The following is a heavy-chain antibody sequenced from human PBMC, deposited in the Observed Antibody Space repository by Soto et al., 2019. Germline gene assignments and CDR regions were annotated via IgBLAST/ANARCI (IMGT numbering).Heavy chain of an antibody. J-gene: IGHJ5*01. CDR1: GFIFTNYG. Sequence: QVQLVESGGGVVQPGRSLRLACAASGFIFTNYGMHWVRQTPGKGLEWVAVIWYDGSNKYYRVSVKGRFTISRDNSKNTVYLQMNSLKAEDTAVYYCARDRGYCHSQRCYQMPGYFDSWGQGTLVTVSS. V-gene: IGHV3-33*01. CDR3: ARDRGYCHSQRCYQMPGYFDS. D-gene: IGHD2-8*01. CDR2: IWYDGSNK.